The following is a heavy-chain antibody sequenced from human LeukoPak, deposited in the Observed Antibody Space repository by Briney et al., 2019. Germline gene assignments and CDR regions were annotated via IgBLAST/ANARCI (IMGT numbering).Heavy chain of an antibody. D-gene: IGHD2-2*01. V-gene: IGHV1-69*13. CDR1: GGTFSSYA. CDR3: ARWGYCSSTSCPYYFDY. J-gene: IGHJ4*02. Sequence: SVKVSCKASGGTFSSYAISWVRQAPGQGLEWMGGIIPIFGTANYAQKFQGRVTITADESTSTACMELSSLRSEDTAVYYCARWGYCSSTSCPYYFDYWGQGTLVTVSS. CDR2: IIPIFGTA.